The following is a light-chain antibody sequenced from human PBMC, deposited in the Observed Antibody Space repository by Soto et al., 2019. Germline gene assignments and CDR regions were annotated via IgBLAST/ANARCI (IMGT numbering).Light chain of an antibody. CDR2: HAS. V-gene: IGKV1-5*01. J-gene: IGKJ4*01. CDR1: QSISNW. CDR3: QHYNNWPLT. Sequence: DIQMTQSPSTLPASVGDRVTITCRASQSISNWLAWYQQKPGPAPKLLIYHASTRESGVPARFSGSGSGTEFTLTISSLQSEDFAVYYCQHYNNWPLTFGGGTKVDIK.